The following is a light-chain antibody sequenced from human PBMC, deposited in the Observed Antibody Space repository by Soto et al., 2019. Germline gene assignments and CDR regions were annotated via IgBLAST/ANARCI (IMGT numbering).Light chain of an antibody. CDR2: GNS. Sequence: QSVLTQPPSVSGAPGQRVTISCTGSSSNIGAGYDVHWYQQLPGTAPKLLIYGNSNRPSGVPDRFSGSKSGTSASLAITGRQAEDEADYYCQSYDSSLGVVGGGTKLTVL. J-gene: IGLJ2*01. CDR3: QSYDSSLGV. V-gene: IGLV1-40*01. CDR1: SSNIGAGYD.